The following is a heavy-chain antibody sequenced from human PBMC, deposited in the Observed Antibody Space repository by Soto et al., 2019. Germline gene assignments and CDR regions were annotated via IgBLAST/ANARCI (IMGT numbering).Heavy chain of an antibody. Sequence: QVQLVQSGAEVKKPGASVKVSCKASGYTFTGYFVHWVRQAPGQGLEWMGWINPNSGGTNFAQKFQGRVTMTRDTSISTAYLELSSPKSDDTAVYFCAKGWELVMGANYWGQGTLVTVSS. D-gene: IGHD1-26*01. J-gene: IGHJ4*02. CDR2: INPNSGGT. CDR1: GYTFTGYF. V-gene: IGHV1-2*02. CDR3: AKGWELVMGANY.